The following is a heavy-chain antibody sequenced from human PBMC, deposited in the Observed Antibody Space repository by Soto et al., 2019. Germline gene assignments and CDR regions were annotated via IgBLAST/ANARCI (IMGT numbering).Heavy chain of an antibody. Sequence: ASVKVSCKASGYTFTSYGISWVRQAPGQGLEWMGWISAYNGNTNYAQKLQGRVTMTTDTSTSTAYMELRSLRSDDTAVYYCARVGHLGDALYYFDYWGQGTLVTVSS. V-gene: IGHV1-18*01. CDR2: ISAYNGNT. D-gene: IGHD1-26*01. J-gene: IGHJ4*02. CDR3: ARVGHLGDALYYFDY. CDR1: GYTFTSYG.